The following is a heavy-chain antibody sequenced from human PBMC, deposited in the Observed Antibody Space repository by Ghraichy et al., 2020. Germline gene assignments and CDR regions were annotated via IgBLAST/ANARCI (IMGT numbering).Heavy chain of an antibody. Sequence: SVKVSCKASGGTFSSYAISWVRQAPGQGLEWMGGIIPIFGTANYAQKFQGRVTITADESTSTAYMELSSLRSEDTAVYYCARDEEGVVVAATKFKTEYYYYGMDVWGQGTTVTVSS. CDR1: GGTFSSYA. CDR3: ARDEEGVVVAATKFKTEYYYYGMDV. D-gene: IGHD2-15*01. CDR2: IIPIFGTA. V-gene: IGHV1-69*13. J-gene: IGHJ6*02.